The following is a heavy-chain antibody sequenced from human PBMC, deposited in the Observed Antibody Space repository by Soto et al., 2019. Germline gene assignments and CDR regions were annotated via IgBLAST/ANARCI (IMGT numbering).Heavy chain of an antibody. CDR3: ARGYSSSSENAFDI. D-gene: IGHD6-6*01. J-gene: IGHJ3*02. Sequence: GGSPRLSCAASGFTFSSYDMHWVRQATGKGLEWVSAIGTAGDPYYPGSVKGRFTISRENAKNSLYLQMNSLRAGDTAVYYCARGYSSSSENAFDIWGQGTMVTVSS. CDR2: IGTAGDP. V-gene: IGHV3-13*05. CDR1: GFTFSSYD.